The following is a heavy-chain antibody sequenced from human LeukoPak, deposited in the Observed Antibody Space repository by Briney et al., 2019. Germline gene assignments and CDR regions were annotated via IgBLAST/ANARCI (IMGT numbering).Heavy chain of an antibody. CDR3: AKSLGIVVVTANFDS. CDR2: LSGSGGRI. V-gene: IGHV3-23*01. D-gene: IGHD2-21*02. J-gene: IGHJ4*02. CDR1: GFTFSSYG. Sequence: GGSLRLSCAASGFTFSSYGMTWVRQAPGKGLEWVAALSGSGGRIYYADSVKGRFTISRDNSKNTLYLQMSRLRADDTAVYYCAKSLGIVVVTANFDSWGQGTLVTVSS.